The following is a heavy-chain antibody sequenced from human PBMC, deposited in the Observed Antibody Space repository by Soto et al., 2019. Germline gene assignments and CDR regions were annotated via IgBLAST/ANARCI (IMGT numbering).Heavy chain of an antibody. J-gene: IGHJ4*02. Sequence: GGSLRLSCAASGFTFSNHEMNWVRQAPGKEPEWVSYVSSSGGTKYYANSVKGRFTISRDNAKNSLFLQMSSLRAEDTALYYCASVGDYSRSTVDYRWQG. D-gene: IGHD6-13*01. V-gene: IGHV3-48*03. CDR1: GFTFSNHE. CDR3: ASVGDYSRSTVDY. CDR2: VSSSGGTK.